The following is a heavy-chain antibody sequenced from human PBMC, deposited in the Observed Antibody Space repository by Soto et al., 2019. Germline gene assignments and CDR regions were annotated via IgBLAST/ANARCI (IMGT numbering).Heavy chain of an antibody. CDR2: ISGSDDST. CDR1: GFTFSSYA. Sequence: GGSLRLSCAASGFTFSSYAMSWVRQAPGKGLEWVSVISGSDDSTYYADSVKGRFTISRDNSKNTLYLQMNSLRAEDTAVYYCAREGRVATFDYWGQGSLVTVSS. V-gene: IGHV3-23*01. CDR3: AREGRVATFDY. D-gene: IGHD5-12*01. J-gene: IGHJ4*02.